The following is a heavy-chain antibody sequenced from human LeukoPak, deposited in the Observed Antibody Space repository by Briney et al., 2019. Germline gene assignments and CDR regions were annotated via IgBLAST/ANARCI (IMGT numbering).Heavy chain of an antibody. J-gene: IGHJ4*02. D-gene: IGHD2-21*01. CDR3: ARRMSQPDSPYYY. CDR1: GYSFTSYW. CDR2: IYPGDSDT. Sequence: GESLKISCKGSGYSFTSYWIGWVRQMPGKGLEWMGIIYPGDSDTRYSPSFQGQVTISADKSISTAYLQWSSLKASDTAMHYCARRMSQPDSPYYYWGQGTLVTVSS. V-gene: IGHV5-51*01.